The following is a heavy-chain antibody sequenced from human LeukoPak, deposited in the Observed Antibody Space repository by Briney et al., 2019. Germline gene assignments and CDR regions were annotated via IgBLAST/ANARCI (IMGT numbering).Heavy chain of an antibody. D-gene: IGHD1-20*01. CDR2: IYTSGST. V-gene: IGHV4-4*07. Sequence: SETLSLTCTVSGGSISSYYWSWIRQPAGKGLEWIGRIYTSGSTNYNPSLKSRVTMSVDTSKNQFSLKLSSVTAADTAVYYCARGSRYNWNLGTNYGMDVWGQGTTVTVSS. CDR1: GGSISSYY. J-gene: IGHJ6*02. CDR3: ARGSRYNWNLGTNYGMDV.